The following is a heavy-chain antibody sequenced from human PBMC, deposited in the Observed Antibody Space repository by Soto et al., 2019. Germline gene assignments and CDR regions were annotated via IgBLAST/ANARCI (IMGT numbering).Heavy chain of an antibody. Sequence: ASVKVSCKASGYTFTSYGISWARQAPGQGLEWMGWISAYNGNTNYAQELQGRVTMTTDTSTSTAYMELRSLRSDDTAVYYCARAYCGGDCYFQHWGQGTLVTVSS. CDR3: ARAYCGGDCYFQH. J-gene: IGHJ1*01. CDR1: GYTFTSYG. D-gene: IGHD2-21*02. V-gene: IGHV1-18*04. CDR2: ISAYNGNT.